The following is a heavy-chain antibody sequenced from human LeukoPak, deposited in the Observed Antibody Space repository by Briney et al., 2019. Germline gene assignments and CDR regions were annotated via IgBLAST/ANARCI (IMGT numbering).Heavy chain of an antibody. CDR2: IYPPDSDT. J-gene: IGHJ4*02. D-gene: IGHD5-24*01. V-gene: IGHV5-51*01. CDR1: GYLFRKNW. CDR3: ARHLSSRDGATDHFDY. Sequence: GESLKISCKASGYLFRKNWIGWVRQMPGKGLEWMGIIYPPDSDTRYSPSFQGQVTISADKSISTAYLQWSSLKASDTAMYYCARHLSSRDGATDHFDYWGQGTLVTVSS.